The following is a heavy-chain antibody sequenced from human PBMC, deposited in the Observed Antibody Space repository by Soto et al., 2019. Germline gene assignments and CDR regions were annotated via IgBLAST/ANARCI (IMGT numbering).Heavy chain of an antibody. Sequence: PSETLSLTCAVSGGSISSGGYSWSWIRQPPGKGLEWIGYIYHSGSTYYNPSLKSRVTISVDTSKNQFSLNLSSVTAADTAVYYCARHLPYCGGDCYSLDYWGQGTLVTVSS. CDR3: ARHLPYCGGDCYSLDY. J-gene: IGHJ4*02. CDR1: GGSISSGGYS. CDR2: IYHSGST. D-gene: IGHD2-21*02. V-gene: IGHV4-30-2*01.